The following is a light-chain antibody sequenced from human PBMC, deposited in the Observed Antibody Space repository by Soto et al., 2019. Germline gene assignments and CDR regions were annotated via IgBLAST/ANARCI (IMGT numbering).Light chain of an antibody. CDR1: SSDVGGYNY. CDR2: DVS. J-gene: IGLJ2*01. Sequence: QSALTQPASVSGSPGQSITISCTGTSSDVGGYNYVSWYQQHPGKAPKLMISDVSNRPSGVSDRCSGSKSGNTASLTISGLQAEDEADYYCSSYTNSGTLVVFGGGTKLTVL. V-gene: IGLV2-14*01. CDR3: SSYTNSGTLVV.